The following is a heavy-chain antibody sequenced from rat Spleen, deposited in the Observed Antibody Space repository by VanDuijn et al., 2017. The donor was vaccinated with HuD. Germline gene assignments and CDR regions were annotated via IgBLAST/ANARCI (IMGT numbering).Heavy chain of an antibody. CDR2: IWTGGST. Sequence: QVQLKESGPGLMQPSETLSLTCTVSGFSLTSYHVSWVRQPPGKGLEWMGVIWTGGSTAYNSLLKSRLSITRDISKSQVFLKMNSRKTEAKATYYCARANRDTYAHFDYWGQGVMVTVSS. D-gene: IGHD2-5*01. V-gene: IGHV2-30*01. J-gene: IGHJ2*01. CDR3: ARANRDTYAHFDY. CDR1: GFSLTSYH.